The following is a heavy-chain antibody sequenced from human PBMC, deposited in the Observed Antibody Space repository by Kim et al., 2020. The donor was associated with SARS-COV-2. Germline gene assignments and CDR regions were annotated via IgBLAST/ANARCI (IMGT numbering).Heavy chain of an antibody. Sequence: DSVKGRFTISRDNSKNSLYLQMNSLRTEDTALYYCAKDIGGPHAQPAFDIWGQGTMVTVSS. CDR3: AKDIGGPHAQPAFDI. D-gene: IGHD3-3*01. V-gene: IGHV3-43*01. J-gene: IGHJ3*02.